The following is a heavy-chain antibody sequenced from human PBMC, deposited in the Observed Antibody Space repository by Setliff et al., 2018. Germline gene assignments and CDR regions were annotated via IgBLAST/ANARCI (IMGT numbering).Heavy chain of an antibody. Sequence: SSVKVSCKASGGSFSSYGITWVRQAPGQGLEWIGGTIPMFGTTNYAQKFQGRVTIITDESTSTAYMELSSLRSEDTAVYFCAREGVDTRSSTDYRYYMDVWGKGTTVTVSS. D-gene: IGHD5-18*01. CDR2: TIPMFGTT. V-gene: IGHV1-69*05. CDR3: AREGVDTRSSTDYRYYMDV. J-gene: IGHJ6*03. CDR1: GGSFSSYG.